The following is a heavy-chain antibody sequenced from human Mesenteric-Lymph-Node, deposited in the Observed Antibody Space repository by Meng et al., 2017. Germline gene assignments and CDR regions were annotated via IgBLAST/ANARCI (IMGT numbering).Heavy chain of an antibody. Sequence: GESLKISCAASGFIFSNYWMFWVRQGPGKGLVWVSRIKGDGSNIAYADSVKGRFTISRDNAKNTLYLHLDSLRAEDTAVYYCARDSGEASFDYWGQGILVTVSS. J-gene: IGHJ4*02. CDR3: ARDSGEASFDY. CDR2: IKGDGSNI. D-gene: IGHD3-10*01. CDR1: GFIFSNYW. V-gene: IGHV3-74*01.